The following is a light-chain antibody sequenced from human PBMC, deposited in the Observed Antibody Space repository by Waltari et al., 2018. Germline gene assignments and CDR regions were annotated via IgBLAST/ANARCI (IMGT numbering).Light chain of an antibody. V-gene: IGKV3D-15*01. Sequence: EIVMTQSPATLSVSPGDRATLSCRASQSVSSNLAWYQQKPGQAPRLRIYGASTRATGIPARFSGTGSGTEFTLTISSLQSEDFAVYYCQQYNNWPPLFTFGPGTKVDMK. CDR1: QSVSSN. CDR3: QQYNNWPPLFT. CDR2: GAS. J-gene: IGKJ3*01.